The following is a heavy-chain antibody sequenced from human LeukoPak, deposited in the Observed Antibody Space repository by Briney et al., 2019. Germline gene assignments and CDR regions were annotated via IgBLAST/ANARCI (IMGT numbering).Heavy chain of an antibody. J-gene: IGHJ4*02. CDR1: GGSISSDYW. D-gene: IGHD5-18*01. CDR3: ARRVFTAITYFDY. CDR2: IYHSGST. V-gene: IGHV4-4*02. Sequence: PSETLSLTCAVSGGSISSDYWWSWVRQPPGKGLEWIGEIYHSGSTTYNPPLKCRVTISADKSKNQCSLKLTSVTAADTAVYYCARRVFTAITYFDYWGQGTLVTVSS.